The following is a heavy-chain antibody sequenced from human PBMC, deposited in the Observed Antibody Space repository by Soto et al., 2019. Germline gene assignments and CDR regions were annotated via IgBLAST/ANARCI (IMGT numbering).Heavy chain of an antibody. CDR3: EKCIAAAGTPFDY. CDR2: ISGSGGST. V-gene: IGHV3-23*01. CDR1: EFTFSSYP. J-gene: IGHJ4*02. Sequence: GGSLLLSCAASEFTFSSYPISWVRQAPGKGLEWVSAISGSGGSTYYADCVKGRFTISRDNSKNTLYLQMNSLRSEDTAVYYCEKCIAAAGTPFDYWGQGTLVSV. D-gene: IGHD6-13*01.